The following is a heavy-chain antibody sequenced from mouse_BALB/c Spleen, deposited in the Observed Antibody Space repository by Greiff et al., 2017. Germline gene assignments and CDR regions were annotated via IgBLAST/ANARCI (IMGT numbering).Heavy chain of an antibody. CDR3: ASPYYYGSSYEGGAMDY. V-gene: IGHV5-4*02. Sequence: EVQGVESGGGLVKPGGSLKLSCAASGFTFSDYYMYWVRQTPEKRLEWVATISDGGSYTYYPDSVKGRFTISRDNAKNNLYLQMSSLKSEDTAMYYCASPYYYGSSYEGGAMDYWGQGTSVTVSS. CDR1: GFTFSDYY. CDR2: ISDGGSYT. D-gene: IGHD1-1*01. J-gene: IGHJ4*01.